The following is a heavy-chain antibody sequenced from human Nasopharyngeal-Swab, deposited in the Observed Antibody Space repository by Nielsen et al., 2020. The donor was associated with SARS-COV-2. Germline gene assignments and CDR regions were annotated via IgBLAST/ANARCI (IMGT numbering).Heavy chain of an antibody. V-gene: IGHV3-23*01. D-gene: IGHD3-3*01. J-gene: IGHJ5*02. CDR3: AKDETYYDFWSGYFRWFDP. Sequence: WIRQPPGKGLEWVSAISGSGGSTYYADSVKGRFTISRDNSKNTLYLQMNSLRAEDTAVYYCAKDETYYDFWSGYFRWFDPWGQGTLVPSPQ. CDR2: ISGSGGST.